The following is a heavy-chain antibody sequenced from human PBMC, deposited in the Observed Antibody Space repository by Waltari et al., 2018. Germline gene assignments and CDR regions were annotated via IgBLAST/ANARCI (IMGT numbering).Heavy chain of an antibody. CDR2: ASFDWSTT. V-gene: IGHV3-30*18. CDR3: AKDAFGNTYLDH. Sequence: QVQLVESGGGVVQPGMSLRLSCAASGFSLSHFGMHWVRQAPGKGLEWVALASFDWSTTYYADSVRGRFTISRDNSKNTLYLDINTLRVDDTAIYYCAKDAFGNTYLDHWGQGTLVTVSS. CDR1: GFSLSHFG. J-gene: IGHJ5*02. D-gene: IGHD3-10*01.